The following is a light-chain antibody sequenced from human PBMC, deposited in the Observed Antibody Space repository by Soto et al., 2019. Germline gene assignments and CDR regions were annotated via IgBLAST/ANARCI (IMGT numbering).Light chain of an antibody. J-gene: IGLJ1*01. CDR1: SSDVGGYNY. CDR2: EVS. Sequence: QSVLTQPPSASGSPGQSVTISCTGTSSDVGGYNYVSWYQQHPGKAPKLMIYEVSKRPSGVPDRFSGSKSGNTASLTVSGLQAEDEAHYYCSSYAGSNNLGVFGTGTKVTVL. V-gene: IGLV2-8*01. CDR3: SSYAGSNNLGV.